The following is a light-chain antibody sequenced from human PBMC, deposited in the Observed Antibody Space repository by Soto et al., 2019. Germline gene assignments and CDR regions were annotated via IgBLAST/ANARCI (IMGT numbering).Light chain of an antibody. J-gene: IGKJ2*01. CDR2: AAS. CDR1: QSIGTY. CDR3: QQSFSTPPT. Sequence: DIQMTQSPSSLSASVGDRVTITRRASQSIGTYLNWYLQKPGKAPQLLIHAASSLQTGVPSRFSGSGSGTEFTLTISSLQPEDFASFYCQQSFSTPPTFGQGTKLAIK. V-gene: IGKV1-39*01.